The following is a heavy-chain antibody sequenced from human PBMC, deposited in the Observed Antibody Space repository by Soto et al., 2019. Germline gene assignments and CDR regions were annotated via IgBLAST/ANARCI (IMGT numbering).Heavy chain of an antibody. CDR1: GFSLNNFA. CDR3: WGECASTSFSVWRD. V-gene: IGHV3-23*01. D-gene: IGHD3-16*01. CDR2: ITSSGDKT. Sequence: EVQLLESGGDLVQPGGSLRLSCAASGFSLNNFAMAWVRQAPGKGLEWVSTITSSGDKTSYADSVKGRFIISRDNSKNMLYLQMNSLRVEDTALYYYWGECASTSFSVWRDWGQGTLVTVSS. J-gene: IGHJ4*02.